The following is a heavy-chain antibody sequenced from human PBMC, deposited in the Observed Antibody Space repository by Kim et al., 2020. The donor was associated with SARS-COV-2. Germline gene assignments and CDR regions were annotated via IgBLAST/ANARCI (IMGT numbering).Heavy chain of an antibody. CDR1: GFTFSSYA. D-gene: IGHD6-19*01. J-gene: IGHJ6*02. Sequence: GGSLRLSCAASGFTFSSYAMSWVRQAPGKGLEWVSAISGSGGSTYYADSVKGRFTISRDNSKNTLYLQMNSLRAEDTAVYYCAKCAERYSSGWPYYYGMDVWGQGTTVTVSS. CDR2: ISGSGGST. CDR3: AKCAERYSSGWPYYYGMDV. V-gene: IGHV3-23*01.